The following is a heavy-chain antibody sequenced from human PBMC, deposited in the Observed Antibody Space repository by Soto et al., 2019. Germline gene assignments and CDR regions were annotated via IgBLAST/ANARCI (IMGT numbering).Heavy chain of an antibody. D-gene: IGHD6-19*01. J-gene: IGHJ4*02. Sequence: PSETLSLTCTVSGGSISSSSYYWAWFRQPPGKGLEWLGSIYYSGSTYYNPSLQSRVAISVDTSSNQFSLILSSVTAADTAVYYCTRDPGSVSGAGYFDYWGQGTLVT. CDR3: TRDPGSVSGAGYFDY. CDR1: GGSISSSSYY. V-gene: IGHV4-39*02. CDR2: IYYSGST.